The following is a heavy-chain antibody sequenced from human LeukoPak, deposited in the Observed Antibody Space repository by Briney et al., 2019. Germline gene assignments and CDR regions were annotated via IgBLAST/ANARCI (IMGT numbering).Heavy chain of an antibody. CDR2: IYPGDSDI. CDR3: VRRTTGEYYFDY. Sequence: GESLGISCKVSGYRFNIYWIGWVRQMSGRGPEWMGIIYPGDSDIRYSPSFQGQVNISADKSISTAYLQWNSLKASDTAMYYCVRRTTGEYYFDYWGQGTLVTVSS. CDR1: GYRFNIYW. J-gene: IGHJ4*02. V-gene: IGHV5-51*01. D-gene: IGHD7-27*01.